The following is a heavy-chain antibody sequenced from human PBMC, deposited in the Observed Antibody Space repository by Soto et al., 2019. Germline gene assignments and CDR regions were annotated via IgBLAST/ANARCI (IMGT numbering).Heavy chain of an antibody. CDR1: GGSISSYY. V-gene: IGHV4-59*08. D-gene: IGHD4-17*01. J-gene: IGHJ4*02. CDR3: ESRYGDSFDY. CDR2: IYYSGST. Sequence: QVQLQESGPGLVKPSETLSLTCTVSGGSISSYYWCWIRQPPGKGLEWIGYIYYSGSTNYNPSLQSRVTISVDTSKNQFTLKLSSVTAADTAVYYGESRYGDSFDYWGQGTLVTVSS.